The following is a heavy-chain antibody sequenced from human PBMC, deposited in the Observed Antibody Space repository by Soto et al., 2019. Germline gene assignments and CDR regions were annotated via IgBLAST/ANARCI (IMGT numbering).Heavy chain of an antibody. CDR3: ARDQAGDDFFDY. J-gene: IGHJ4*01. Sequence: PSETLSLTCTVSGSSISSSSYYWGWIRQPPGKGLEWIGNIYYSGSTYYNPSLKSRVTISIDTSKNQFSLRLSSVTAADTAIYYCARDQAGDDFFDYWGQGILVTVSS. V-gene: IGHV4-39*07. CDR2: IYYSGST. CDR1: GSSISSSSYY. D-gene: IGHD7-27*01.